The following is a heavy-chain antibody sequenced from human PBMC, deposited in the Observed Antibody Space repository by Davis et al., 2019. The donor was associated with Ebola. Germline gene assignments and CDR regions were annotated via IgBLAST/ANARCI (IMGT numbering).Heavy chain of an antibody. Sequence: GESLKISCAASGFTVSSNYMSWVRQAPGKGLEWVANIKQDGSEKYYVDSVKGRFTISRDNAKNSLYLQMNSLRAEDTAVYYCARDRRGNYDILTGYSHYYYYGMDVWGKGTTVTVSS. J-gene: IGHJ6*04. CDR3: ARDRRGNYDILTGYSHYYYYGMDV. V-gene: IGHV3-7*01. CDR2: IKQDGSEK. D-gene: IGHD3-9*01. CDR1: GFTVSSNY.